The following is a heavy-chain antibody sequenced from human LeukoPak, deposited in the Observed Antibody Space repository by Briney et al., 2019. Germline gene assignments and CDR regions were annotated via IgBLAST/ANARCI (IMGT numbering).Heavy chain of an antibody. CDR2: IYYSGSS. CDR1: GGSFSGYY. J-gene: IGHJ4*02. V-gene: IGHV4-31*11. CDR3: ARDRGGSSFDY. D-gene: IGHD2-15*01. Sequence: SETLSLTCAVYGGSFSGYYWSWIRQHPGKGLEWIGYIYYSGSSYYNPSLKSRVTISVDTSKNQFSLKLSSVTAADTAVYYCARDRGGSSFDYWGQGTLVTVSS.